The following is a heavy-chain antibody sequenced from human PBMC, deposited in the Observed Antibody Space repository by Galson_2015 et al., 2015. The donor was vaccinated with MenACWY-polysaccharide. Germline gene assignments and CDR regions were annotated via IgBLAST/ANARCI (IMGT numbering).Heavy chain of an antibody. Sequence: SLRLSCAASGFTFSGNWMHWVRQAPGKGLVWVSRINSDGRSTSYADSVKGRFTTSRDNAKNTLFLQMNSLRAEDTAIYYCARSKFSSGYFVRAFDIWGQGTMATVSS. CDR1: GFTFSGNW. V-gene: IGHV3-74*01. CDR3: ARSKFSSGYFVRAFDI. D-gene: IGHD3-22*01. CDR2: INSDGRST. J-gene: IGHJ3*02.